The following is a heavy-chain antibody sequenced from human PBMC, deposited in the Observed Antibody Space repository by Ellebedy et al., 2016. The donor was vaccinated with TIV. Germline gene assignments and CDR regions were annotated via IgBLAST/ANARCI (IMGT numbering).Heavy chain of an antibody. CDR1: GFTFSNYG. V-gene: IGHV3-33*01. CDR3: AGDIYYYTSGAWYSRFY. D-gene: IGHD2-21*01. CDR2: IWYDGSNK. J-gene: IGHJ4*02. Sequence: GESLKISXAASGFTFSNYGMHWVRQAPGKGLEWVAVIWYDGSNKYYADSVKGRFTISRDNSKNTLYLQMNSLRAEDTAVYYCAGDIYYYTSGAWYSRFYWGQGTLVTVSS.